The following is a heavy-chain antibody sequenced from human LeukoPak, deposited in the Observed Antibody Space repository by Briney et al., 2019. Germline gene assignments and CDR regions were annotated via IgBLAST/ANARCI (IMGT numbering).Heavy chain of an antibody. CDR2: IGPTGSDR. CDR3: ATETNGRHYDY. CDR1: GLTFSTSG. D-gene: IGHD1-14*01. J-gene: IGHJ4*02. Sequence: GGSLRLSCTASGLTFSTSGFNWVRQAPGKGLEWVASIGPTGSDRYHADSIKGRFTISRDSANHFLYLQMNSLTAEDTAVYYCATETNGRHYDYWGQGTLLTVSS. V-gene: IGHV3-21*06.